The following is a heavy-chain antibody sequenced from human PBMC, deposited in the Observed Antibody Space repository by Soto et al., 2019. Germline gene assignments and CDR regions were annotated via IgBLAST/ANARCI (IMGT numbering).Heavy chain of an antibody. Sequence: ASVKVSCKTSGYTFTSYYIHWIRRPPGQGLEGRGWINPNSGDSDYSQEFQGRVTMTSDTSITTAYMQLTRLRSDDTAVYYCARREQWLENFDFWGQGTLVTVSS. CDR1: GYTFTSYY. CDR3: ARREQWLENFDF. D-gene: IGHD6-19*01. CDR2: INPNSGDS. V-gene: IGHV1-2*02. J-gene: IGHJ4*02.